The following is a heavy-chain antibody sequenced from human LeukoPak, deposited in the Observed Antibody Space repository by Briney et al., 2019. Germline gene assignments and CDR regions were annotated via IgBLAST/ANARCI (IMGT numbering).Heavy chain of an antibody. D-gene: IGHD3-3*01. CDR2: IYYSGST. J-gene: IGHJ5*02. CDR3: ARRIIQPKSNWFDP. Sequence: PSETLSLTCTVSGGSISSSSYYWGWIRQPPGKGLEWIGSIYYSGSTYYNPSLKSRVTISVDTSKNQFSLKLSSVTAADTAVYYCARRIIQPKSNWFDPWGQGTLVTVSS. V-gene: IGHV4-39*01. CDR1: GGSISSSSYY.